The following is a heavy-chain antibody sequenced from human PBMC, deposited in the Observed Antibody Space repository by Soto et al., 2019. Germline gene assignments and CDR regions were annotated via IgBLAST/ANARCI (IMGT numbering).Heavy chain of an antibody. V-gene: IGHV3-33*03. Sequence: GGSLRLSCTTSGFTFSSYGMHWVRQAPGKGLEWVAVFWANGISKYYADSVKGRFTVSRDNSKNTVYLQMNSLRAEDTAVYYCAKDLGGGSYGMDVWGQGTTVTVSS. CDR1: GFTFSSYG. J-gene: IGHJ6*02. D-gene: IGHD3-10*01. CDR2: FWANGISK. CDR3: AKDLGGGSYGMDV.